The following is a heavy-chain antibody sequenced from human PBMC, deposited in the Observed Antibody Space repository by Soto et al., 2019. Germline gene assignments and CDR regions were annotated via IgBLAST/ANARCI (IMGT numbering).Heavy chain of an antibody. Sequence: LRLSCAASGFTFSSYGIHWVRQAPGKGLEWVALISYDGTDKYYADSVKGRFTISRDNSKNTLYLQMSSLGPEDTAVYYCVKERYAQLWLEDYGMDVWGQGTTVTVSS. J-gene: IGHJ6*02. CDR3: VKERYAQLWLEDYGMDV. V-gene: IGHV3-30*18. CDR1: GFTFSSYG. CDR2: ISYDGTDK. D-gene: IGHD5-18*01.